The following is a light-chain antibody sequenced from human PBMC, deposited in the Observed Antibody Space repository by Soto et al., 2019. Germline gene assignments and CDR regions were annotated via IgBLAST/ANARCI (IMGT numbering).Light chain of an antibody. J-gene: IGKJ2*01. CDR2: AAS. Sequence: DIQLTQSPSFLSASVGDRVTITCRASQGISTDLAWDQQKPGKAPKLLIYAASTLQSGVPSRFSGSGSGTEFSLTISSMQPEDFATDSCLQLNSYPRSFGQGTRLEIK. CDR1: QGISTD. V-gene: IGKV1-9*01. CDR3: LQLNSYPRS.